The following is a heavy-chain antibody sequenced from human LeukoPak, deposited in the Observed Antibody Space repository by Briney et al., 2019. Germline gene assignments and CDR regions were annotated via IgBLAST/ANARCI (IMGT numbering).Heavy chain of an antibody. CDR2: MNPNSGDA. V-gene: IGHV1-8*01. Sequence: ASVKVSCKASGYTFTSYDINWVRQATGQGLEWMGWMNPNSGDAGYAQKFQGRVTMTRNTSISTAYMELSSLRSEDTAVYYCARGPRYGSGSYYHYWGQGTLVTVSS. CDR1: GYTFTSYD. J-gene: IGHJ4*02. D-gene: IGHD3-10*01. CDR3: ARGPRYGSGSYYHY.